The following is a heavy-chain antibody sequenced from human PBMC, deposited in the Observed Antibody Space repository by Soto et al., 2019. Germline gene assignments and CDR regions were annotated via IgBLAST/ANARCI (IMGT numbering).Heavy chain of an antibody. Sequence: PGGSLRLSFAAAGFTFGTYPMSWVCQAPGKGLEWVSSISGSDGSTYYADSVKGRFSISRDKSKNTLYLQMNSLRVEDTAIYYCAKLDFWNSYYGLDVWGQGTTVTVSS. J-gene: IGHJ6*01. V-gene: IGHV3-23*01. CDR3: AKLDFWNSYYGLDV. D-gene: IGHD3-3*01. CDR2: ISGSDGST. CDR1: GFTFGTYP.